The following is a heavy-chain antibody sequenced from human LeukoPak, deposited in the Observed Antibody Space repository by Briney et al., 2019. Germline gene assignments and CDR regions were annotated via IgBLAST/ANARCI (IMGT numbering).Heavy chain of an antibody. D-gene: IGHD4-23*01. V-gene: IGHV1-8*01. CDR3: ARGPNKSDGGNSGSAWFDP. Sequence: ASVKVSCKASGYTFTTYDINWVRQATGQGLEWVGWMNPNSGNTGYAQKFQGRVTMTRNTSISTAYMELSSLRSEDTAVYYCARGPNKSDGGNSGSAWFDPWGQGTLVTASS. J-gene: IGHJ5*02. CDR2: MNPNSGNT. CDR1: GYTFTTYD.